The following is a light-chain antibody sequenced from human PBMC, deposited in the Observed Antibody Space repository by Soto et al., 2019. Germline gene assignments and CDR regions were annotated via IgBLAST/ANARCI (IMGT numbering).Light chain of an antibody. J-gene: IGKJ3*01. CDR1: QRINTY. Sequence: DIQMTQSPSSLSASVGDRVTITCRASQRINTYLSWYRQKPGKAPELLIHTASSLQSGVPSRLSGSGAGTDFTLTISSLQPEDFATYYCQQTYSVPFTFGPGTKVDIE. CDR3: QQTYSVPFT. V-gene: IGKV1-39*01. CDR2: TAS.